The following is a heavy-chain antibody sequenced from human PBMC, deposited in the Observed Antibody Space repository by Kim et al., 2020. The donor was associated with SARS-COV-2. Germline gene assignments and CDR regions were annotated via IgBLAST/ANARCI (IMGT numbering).Heavy chain of an antibody. CDR1: GFTFSTYA. CDR2: TSSDGSKK. CDR3: ARGALAGTRVAAFDI. Sequence: GGSLRLSCAASGFTFSTYAMHWVRQTPGKGLEWVASTSSDGSKKYYADSVKGRFTISRDNSKNTLYLQMNSLRTEDTAVYYCARGALAGTRVAAFDIWGQGTMVIVSS. J-gene: IGHJ3*02. V-gene: IGHV3-30-3*01. D-gene: IGHD6-19*01.